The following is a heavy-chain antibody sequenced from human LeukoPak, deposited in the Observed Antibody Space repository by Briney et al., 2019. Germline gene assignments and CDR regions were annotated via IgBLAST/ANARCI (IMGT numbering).Heavy chain of an antibody. Sequence: PSETLSLTCTVPGGSISSYYWSWLRQPPGKGLEWIGYIYHTGRANYNPSLKSRVSMSLDTSKNQFSLKLTSVIAADTAVYFCARVAGAGSLFDSWGQGTLVTVSS. J-gene: IGHJ4*02. D-gene: IGHD6-19*01. CDR2: IYHTGRA. CDR3: ARVAGAGSLFDS. CDR1: GGSISSYY. V-gene: IGHV4-59*01.